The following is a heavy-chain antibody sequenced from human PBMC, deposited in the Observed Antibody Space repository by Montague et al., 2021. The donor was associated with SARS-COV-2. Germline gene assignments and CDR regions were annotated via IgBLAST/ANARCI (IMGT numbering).Heavy chain of an antibody. Sequence: SLRLSCAASGFTFSSYSMNWVRQAPGKGLEWVSSISSSSSYIYYVDSVKGRFTISRDNAKNSLYLQMNSLRAEDTAVYYCARDGSLGSGQWLVDALGPYYYYYGMDVWGQGTTVTVSS. V-gene: IGHV3-21*01. CDR1: GFTFSSYS. J-gene: IGHJ6*02. CDR3: ARDGSLGSGQWLVDALGPYYYYYGMDV. D-gene: IGHD6-19*01. CDR2: ISSSSSYI.